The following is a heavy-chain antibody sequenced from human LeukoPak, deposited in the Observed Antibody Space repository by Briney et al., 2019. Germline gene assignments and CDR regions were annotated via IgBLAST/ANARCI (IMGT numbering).Heavy chain of an antibody. V-gene: IGHV4-38-2*02. CDR3: ARVLLGSGSYGDYYYYMDV. CDR2: IYHSGST. D-gene: IGHD3-10*01. J-gene: IGHJ6*03. Sequence: SETLSLTCTVSGYSISSGYYWGWIRQPPGKGLEWIGSIYHSGSTYYNPSLKSRVTISVDTSKNQFSLKLSSVTAADTAVYYCARVLLGSGSYGDYYYYMDVWGKGTTVTISS. CDR1: GYSISSGYY.